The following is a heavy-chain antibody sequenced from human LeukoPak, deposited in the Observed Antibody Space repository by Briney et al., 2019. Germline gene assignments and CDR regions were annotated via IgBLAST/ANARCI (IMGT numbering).Heavy chain of an antibody. J-gene: IGHJ6*02. CDR2: IKQDGSEK. V-gene: IGHV3-7*01. Sequence: GGSLRLSCAASGLTFSSYWMSWVRQAPGKGLEWVANIKQDGSEKHYVDSVKGRFTISRDNAKNSLYLQMNSLRAEDTAVYYCASSAGYGMDVWGQGTTVTVSS. CDR3: ASSAGYGMDV. CDR1: GLTFSSYW.